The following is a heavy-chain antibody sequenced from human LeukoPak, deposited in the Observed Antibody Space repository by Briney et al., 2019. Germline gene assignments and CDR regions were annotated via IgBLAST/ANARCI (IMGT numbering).Heavy chain of an antibody. CDR2: LYYSGST. D-gene: IGHD6-13*01. J-gene: IGHJ4*02. CDR3: ARQQQLVRTIDY. CDR1: GGSISSSSYY. V-gene: IGHV4-39*01. Sequence: SETLSLTCTVSGGSISSSSYYWGWIRQPPGKGLEWIGSLYYSGSTYYNPSLKSRVTISVDTSKNQFSLKLSSVTAADTAVYYCARQQQLVRTIDYWGQGTLVAVSS.